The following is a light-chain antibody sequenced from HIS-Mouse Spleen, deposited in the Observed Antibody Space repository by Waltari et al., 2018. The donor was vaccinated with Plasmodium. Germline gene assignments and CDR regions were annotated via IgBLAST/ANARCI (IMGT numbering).Light chain of an antibody. CDR1: QSVLYSSNNRNY. V-gene: IGKV4-1*01. CDR3: QQYYSTPPYT. J-gene: IGKJ2*01. Sequence: DIVMTQSPDSLAVSLGERATINFKSSQSVLYSSNNRNYLAWYQQQPGQPPKLLIYWASTRESGVPDRFSGSGSGTDFTLTISSLQAEDVAVYYCQQYYSTPPYTFGQGTKLEIK. CDR2: WAS.